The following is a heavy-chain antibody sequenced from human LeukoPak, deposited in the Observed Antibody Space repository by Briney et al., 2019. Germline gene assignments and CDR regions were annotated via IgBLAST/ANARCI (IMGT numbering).Heavy chain of an antibody. CDR3: AKENPRITIFGVVPPGYFDY. J-gene: IGHJ4*02. CDR2: ISYDGSNR. D-gene: IGHD3-3*01. V-gene: IGHV3-30-3*01. Sequence: QTGGSLRLSCAASGFTFSSYAMHWVRQAPGKGLEWVAVISYDGSNRYYADSVKGRFTISRDNSKNTLYLQMNSLRAEDTAVYYCAKENPRITIFGVVPPGYFDYWGQGTLVTVSS. CDR1: GFTFSSYA.